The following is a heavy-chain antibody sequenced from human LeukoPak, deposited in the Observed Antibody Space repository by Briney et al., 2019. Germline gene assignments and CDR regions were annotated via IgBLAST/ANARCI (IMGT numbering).Heavy chain of an antibody. Sequence: ASVKVSCKASGYTFTGYYMHWVRQAPGQGLEWMGWINPNSGGTNYAQKFQGRVTMTRDTSISTAYMELSRLRSDDTAVYYCARARIAAAGIRDYWGQGTLVTVSS. J-gene: IGHJ4*02. CDR3: ARARIAAAGIRDY. CDR2: INPNSGGT. D-gene: IGHD6-13*01. V-gene: IGHV1-2*02. CDR1: GYTFTGYY.